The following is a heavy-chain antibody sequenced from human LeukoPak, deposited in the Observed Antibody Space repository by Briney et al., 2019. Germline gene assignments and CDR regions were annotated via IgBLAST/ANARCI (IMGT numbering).Heavy chain of an antibody. D-gene: IGHD5-18*01. CDR1: GYTFTSYD. J-gene: IGHJ4*02. CDR3: ARVGSLRGYSRRTFDY. CDR2: MNPNSGNT. V-gene: IGHV1-8*01. Sequence: ASVKVSCKASGYTFTSYDINWVRQATGQGLEWMGWMNPNSGNTGYAQKFQGRVTMTRNTSISTAYMELSSLRSEDTAVYYCARVGSLRGYSRRTFDYWGQGTLVTVSS.